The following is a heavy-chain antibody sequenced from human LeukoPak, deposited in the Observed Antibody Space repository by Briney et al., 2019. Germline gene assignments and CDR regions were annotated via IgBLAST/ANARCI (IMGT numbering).Heavy chain of an antibody. CDR2: ISAYNGNT. CDR3: ARHYDILTGYIDYFDY. CDR1: GYTFTSYG. V-gene: IGHV1-18*01. D-gene: IGHD3-9*01. J-gene: IGHJ4*02. Sequence: GASVKVSCKASGYTFTSYGIIWVRQAPGQGLEWMGWISAYNGNTNYAQKLQGRVTMTTDTSTSTAYMELRSLRSDDTAVYYCARHYDILTGYIDYFDYWGQGTLVTVSS.